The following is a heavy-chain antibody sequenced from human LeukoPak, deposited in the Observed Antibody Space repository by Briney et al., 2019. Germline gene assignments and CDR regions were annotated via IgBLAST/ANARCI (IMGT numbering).Heavy chain of an antibody. CDR3: ARGDYSKYGGAFDI. Sequence: GGSLRLSCVASGFTFSSYSMNWVRQAPGKGLEWVSSISSSSSYIYYADSVKGRFTISRDNAKNSLYLQMNSLRAEDTAVYYCARGDYSKYGGAFDIWGQGTMVTVSS. CDR2: ISSSSSYI. D-gene: IGHD4-11*01. J-gene: IGHJ3*02. V-gene: IGHV3-21*01. CDR1: GFTFSSYS.